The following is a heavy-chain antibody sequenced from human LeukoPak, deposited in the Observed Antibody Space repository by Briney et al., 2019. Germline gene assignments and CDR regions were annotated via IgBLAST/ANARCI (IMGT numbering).Heavy chain of an antibody. Sequence: GRSLRLSCAASGFTFSSYAMHWVRQAPGKGLEWVAVISYDGSNKYYADSVKGRFTISRDNSKNTLYLPMNSLRAEDTAVYYCARGEDPQWLVRCFDYWGQGTLVTVSS. D-gene: IGHD6-19*01. CDR3: ARGEDPQWLVRCFDY. J-gene: IGHJ4*02. V-gene: IGHV3-30*04. CDR2: ISYDGSNK. CDR1: GFTFSSYA.